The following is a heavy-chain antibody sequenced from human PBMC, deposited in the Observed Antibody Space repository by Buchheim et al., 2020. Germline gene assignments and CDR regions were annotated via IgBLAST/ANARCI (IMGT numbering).Heavy chain of an antibody. CDR3: ARAGYYDSRGYLGDFDY. D-gene: IGHD3-22*01. J-gene: IGHJ4*02. CDR2: IYNGVTT. Sequence: VQLQESGPGLVKPSQTLSLTCTVSGGSISSGGYYWNWIRHHPGKGLEWIGYIYNGVTTHYNPSLRSQLIISVDNSENQFSLKLSSVTAADTAVYYCARAGYYDSRGYLGDFDYWGQGTL. V-gene: IGHV4-31*01. CDR1: GGSISSGGYY.